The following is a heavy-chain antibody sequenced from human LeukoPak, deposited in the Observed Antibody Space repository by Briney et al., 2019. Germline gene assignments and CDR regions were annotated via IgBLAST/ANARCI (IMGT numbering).Heavy chain of an antibody. Sequence: SETLSLTCTVSGGSISSYYWSWIRQPPGKGLEWIGYTYYSGSTNYNPSLKSRVTISVDTSKNQFSLKLSSVTAADTAVYYCARSRDGYNLGRYFDYWGQGTLVTVSS. D-gene: IGHD5-24*01. V-gene: IGHV4-59*01. CDR1: GGSISSYY. CDR3: ARSRDGYNLGRYFDY. J-gene: IGHJ4*02. CDR2: TYYSGST.